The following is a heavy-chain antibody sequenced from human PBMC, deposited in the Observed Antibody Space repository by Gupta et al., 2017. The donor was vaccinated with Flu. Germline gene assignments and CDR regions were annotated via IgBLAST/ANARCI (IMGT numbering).Heavy chain of an antibody. CDR1: GFILSEYY. Sequence: VRLVESGGGLVKPGGSLRLSCAAYGFILSEYYKSWVRKAPGKGLEWVSYISSRGSTISYAASVKGRLTISRDNAQKSLRLQMVSLGAEDTDVYFCAWIRGDYCDSRSVIDVDLDPWGQGTRVTVSS. J-gene: IGHJ5*02. CDR3: AWIRGDYCDSRSVIDVDLDP. CDR2: ISSRGSTI. V-gene: IGHV3-11*01. D-gene: IGHD3-22*01.